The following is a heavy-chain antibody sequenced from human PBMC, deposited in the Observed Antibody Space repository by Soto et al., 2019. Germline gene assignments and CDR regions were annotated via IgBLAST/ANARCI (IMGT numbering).Heavy chain of an antibody. V-gene: IGHV1-2*02. J-gene: IGHJ3*02. CDR1: GNTSTGYH. CDR3: ATYCSSTSCYLLLRAFDI. Sequence: GAGNTSTGYHRRGVLKETGQGLEWMGWINPNSGGTNYAQKFQGRGTMTRDTSISTAYMELSRLRSDDTAVYYCATYCSSTSCYLLLRAFDIWGQGTMVTVSS. CDR2: INPNSGGT. D-gene: IGHD2-2*01.